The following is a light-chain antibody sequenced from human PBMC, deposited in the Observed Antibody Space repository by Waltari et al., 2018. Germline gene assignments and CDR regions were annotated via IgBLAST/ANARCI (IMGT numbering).Light chain of an antibody. CDR3: PQYDSSPMYT. CDR2: GVS. J-gene: IGKJ2*01. Sequence: EIVLTQSPGTLSLSPGERATLSCRASQSVSSIYLAWYQHKPGQAPRLLIYGVSSRATGIPDRFSGSGSGTDFPLTISRLEPEDFAVYYCPQYDSSPMYTFGQGTKLEIK. CDR1: QSVSSIY. V-gene: IGKV3-20*01.